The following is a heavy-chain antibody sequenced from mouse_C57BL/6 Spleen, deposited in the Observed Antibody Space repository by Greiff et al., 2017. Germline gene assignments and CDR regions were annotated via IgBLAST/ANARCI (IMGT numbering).Heavy chain of an antibody. CDR3: ERQITTVVATGTDYARDY. D-gene: IGHD1-1*01. J-gene: IGHJ4*01. CDR1: GFTFSSYG. CDR2: ISSGGSYT. Sequence: EVKLMESGGDLVKPGGSLKLSCAASGFTFSSYGMSWVRQTPDKRLEWVATISSGGSYTYYPDSVKGRFPISRDNAKNTLYLQRSILKSEDTAMYYCERQITTVVATGTDYARDYWGQGTSVTVSS. V-gene: IGHV5-6*01.